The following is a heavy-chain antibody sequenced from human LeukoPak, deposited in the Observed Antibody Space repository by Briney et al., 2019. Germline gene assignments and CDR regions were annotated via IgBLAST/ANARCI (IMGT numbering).Heavy chain of an antibody. CDR2: IYISGST. J-gene: IGHJ4*02. V-gene: IGHV4-4*07. Sequence: SETLSLTCTVSGGSISSYYWSWIRQPAGKGLEWIGRIYISGSTNYNPSLKSRVTMSVDASKNQFSLKLSSVTAADTAVYYCARDRGTWNDDGFDYWGQGTLVTVSS. CDR1: GGSISSYY. CDR3: ARDRGTWNDDGFDY. D-gene: IGHD1-1*01.